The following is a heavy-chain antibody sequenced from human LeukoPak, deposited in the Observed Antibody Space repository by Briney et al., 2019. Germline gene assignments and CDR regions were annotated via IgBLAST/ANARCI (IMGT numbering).Heavy chain of an antibody. CDR3: AKPHYYDSSAYYSLSCFDY. J-gene: IGHJ4*02. CDR2: VSGGGGST. V-gene: IGHV3-23*01. CDR1: GFTFSNYA. Sequence: QPGGSLRLSCGASGFTFSNYAMSWVRQAPGKGLEWVSGVSGGGGSTYYADSVKGRFTISRDNSKNAVYLQMDSLRAEDTAIYYCAKPHYYDSSAYYSLSCFDYWGQGSLVTVSS. D-gene: IGHD3-22*01.